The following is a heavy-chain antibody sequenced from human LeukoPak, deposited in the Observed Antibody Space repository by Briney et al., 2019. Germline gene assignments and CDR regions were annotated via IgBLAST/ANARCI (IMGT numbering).Heavy chain of an antibody. CDR3: ARHVPIAVAGTSWYFDL. Sequence: PGGSLRLSCAASGFTFSSYGMHWVRQAPGKGLEWVAVISYDGSNKYYADSVKGRFTISRDNSKNTLYLQMNSLRAEDTAVYYCARHVPIAVAGTSWYFDLWGRGTLVTVSS. CDR1: GFTFSSYG. V-gene: IGHV3-30*03. CDR2: ISYDGSNK. J-gene: IGHJ2*01. D-gene: IGHD6-19*01.